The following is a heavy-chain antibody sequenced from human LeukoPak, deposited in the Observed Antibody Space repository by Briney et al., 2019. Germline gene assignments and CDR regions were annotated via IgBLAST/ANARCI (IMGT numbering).Heavy chain of an antibody. CDR1: GYTFSGYY. J-gene: IGHJ4*02. CDR3: ARVYCSSTSCYYHVDY. V-gene: IGHV1-2*02. D-gene: IGHD2-2*01. CDR2: INPNSGGT. Sequence: ASVKVSCTASGYTFSGYYMHWVRQAPGQGLEWMGCINPNSGGTNYAQKFQGRVTMTRDTSISTAYMELSRLRSDDTAVYYCARVYCSSTSCYYHVDYWGQGTLVTVSS.